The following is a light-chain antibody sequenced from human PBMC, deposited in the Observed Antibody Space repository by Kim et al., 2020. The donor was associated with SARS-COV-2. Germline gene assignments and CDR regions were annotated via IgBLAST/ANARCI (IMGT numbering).Light chain of an antibody. CDR3: SSYTSSSTLV. Sequence: GQSVTISCTGTSSDVGSYNRVSWYQQPPGTAPKLMIYEVSNRPSGVPDRFSGSKSGNTASLTISGLQAEDEADYYCSSYTSSSTLVFGTGTKVTVL. J-gene: IGLJ1*01. CDR1: SSDVGSYNR. CDR2: EVS. V-gene: IGLV2-18*02.